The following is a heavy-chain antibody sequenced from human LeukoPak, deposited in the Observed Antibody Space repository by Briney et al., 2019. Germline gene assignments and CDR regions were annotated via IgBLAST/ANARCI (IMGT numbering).Heavy chain of an antibody. Sequence: GGSLRLSCAASGFTFSSYAMSWVRQAPGKGLEWVSAISGSGGSTYYAASVKGRFTISRDNSKNTLYLQMNSLRAEDTAVYYCATLPPGPGYCSGGSCPYWGQGTLVTVSS. CDR1: GFTFSSYA. CDR3: ATLPPGPGYCSGGSCPY. CDR2: ISGSGGST. J-gene: IGHJ4*02. V-gene: IGHV3-23*01. D-gene: IGHD2-15*01.